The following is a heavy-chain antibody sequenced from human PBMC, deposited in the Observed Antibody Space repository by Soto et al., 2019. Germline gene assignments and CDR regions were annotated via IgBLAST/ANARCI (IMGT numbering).Heavy chain of an antibody. V-gene: IGHV3-30-3*01. J-gene: IGHJ4*02. CDR1: KFPLRSYT. Sequence: GGSLRLSCAASKFPLRSYTMHWVRQAPGKGPEWVAIISFDGTKTHYADSVKGRFIISRDNAKNSLYLQMNSLRDEDTAVYYCAREGGYGDYDYFDYWGQGTLVTVSS. CDR3: AREGGYGDYDYFDY. D-gene: IGHD4-17*01. CDR2: ISFDGTKT.